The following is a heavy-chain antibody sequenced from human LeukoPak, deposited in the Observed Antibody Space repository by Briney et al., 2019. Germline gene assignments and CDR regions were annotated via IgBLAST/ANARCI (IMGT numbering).Heavy chain of an antibody. CDR1: GFTFSSYA. D-gene: IGHD3-22*01. V-gene: IGHV3-23*01. Sequence: PGGSLRLSCAASGFTFSSYAMSWVRQAPGKGLEWVSAISGSGGSTYYADSVKGRFTISRDNSKNTLYLQINSVGDADTAVYYCAKSPGGNYYDSSGRAFDIWGQGTMVTVSS. CDR3: AKSPGGNYYDSSGRAFDI. J-gene: IGHJ3*02. CDR2: ISGSGGST.